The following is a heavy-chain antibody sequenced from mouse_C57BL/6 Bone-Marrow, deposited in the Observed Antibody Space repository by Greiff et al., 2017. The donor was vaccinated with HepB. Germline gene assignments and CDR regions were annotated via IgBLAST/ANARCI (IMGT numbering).Heavy chain of an antibody. J-gene: IGHJ4*01. Sequence: EVKLVESGEGLVKPGGSLKLSCAASGFTFSSYAMSWVRQTPEKRLEWVAYISSGGDYIYYADTVKGRFTISRDNARNTLYLQMSSLKSEDTAMYYCTRVSGYYAMDYWGQGTSVTVSS. D-gene: IGHD6-2*01. CDR2: ISSGGDYI. CDR1: GFTFSSYA. V-gene: IGHV5-9-1*02. CDR3: TRVSGYYAMDY.